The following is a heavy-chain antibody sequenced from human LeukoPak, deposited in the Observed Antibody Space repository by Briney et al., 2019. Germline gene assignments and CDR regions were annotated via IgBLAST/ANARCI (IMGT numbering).Heavy chain of an antibody. CDR1: GFMFSSYN. D-gene: IGHD5-24*01. J-gene: IGHJ4*02. CDR3: ARAGVWAMATIREYYFDY. CDR2: ISSSGSTI. V-gene: IGHV3-48*04. Sequence: GSLRLSCAASGFMFSSYNMNWVRQAPGKGLEWVSYISSSGSTIYYADSVKGRFTISRDNAKNSVYLQMNSLRAEDTAVYYCARAGVWAMATIREYYFDYWGQGTLVTVSS.